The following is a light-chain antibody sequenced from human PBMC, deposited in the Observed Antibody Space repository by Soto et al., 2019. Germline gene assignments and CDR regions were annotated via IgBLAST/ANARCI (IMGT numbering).Light chain of an antibody. CDR1: GSNIGTNY. V-gene: IGLV1-47*01. CDR2: RND. J-gene: IGLJ2*01. CDR3: AAWDDSLSVL. Sequence: QSVLTQPPSASGTPGQRVTISCSGSGSNIGTNYVYWYQQLPGTAPKLVISRNDQRPSGVPDRFSASKSGTSASLAISGLRSEDEADYYCAAWDDSLSVLFGGGTKVTVL.